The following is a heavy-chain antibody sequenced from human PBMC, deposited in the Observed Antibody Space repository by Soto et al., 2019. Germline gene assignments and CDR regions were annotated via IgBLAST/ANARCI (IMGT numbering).Heavy chain of an antibody. D-gene: IGHD3-22*01. V-gene: IGHV4-39*01. Sequence: SETLSLTCTVSGGSTSSSSYYWGWIRQPPGKGLEWIGSIYYSGSTYYNPSLKSRVTISVDTSKNQFSLKLSSVTAADTAVYYCARLRGYFGTTTAPIDYWGQGTLVTVSS. CDR3: ARLRGYFGTTTAPIDY. J-gene: IGHJ4*02. CDR2: IYYSGST. CDR1: GGSTSSSSYY.